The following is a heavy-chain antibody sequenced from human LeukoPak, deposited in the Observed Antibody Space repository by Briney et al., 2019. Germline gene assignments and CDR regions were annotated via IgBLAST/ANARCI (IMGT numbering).Heavy chain of an antibody. CDR2: ISSRSSSI. V-gene: IGHV3-48*02. CDR1: GFTFSDYS. CDR3: ARVGYDILTGFHY. D-gene: IGHD3-9*01. Sequence: PGGSLRLSCAASGFTFSDYSINWVRQAPGKGLEWVSFISSRSSSIYYADSVKGRLTISRDNAKKSLYLQMNSLRDEDTAVYYCARVGYDILTGFHYWGQGTLVTVSS. J-gene: IGHJ4*02.